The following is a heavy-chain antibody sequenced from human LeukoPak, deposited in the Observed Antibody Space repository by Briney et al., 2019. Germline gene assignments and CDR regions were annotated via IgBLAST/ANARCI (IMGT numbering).Heavy chain of an antibody. D-gene: IGHD3-3*01. V-gene: IGHV1-2*02. CDR2: INPNTGGT. J-gene: IGHJ3*01. CDR1: GYSFTGYY. Sequence: ASVKVSCKASGYSFTGYYIHWVRQAPGQGLAWMGWINPNTGGTNFAPKFQSRLTLTSDTPMRTAYMELSSLKSDDTAVYYCARVRTKTIFGASDAFDLWGQGTLVTVSS. CDR3: ARVRTKTIFGASDAFDL.